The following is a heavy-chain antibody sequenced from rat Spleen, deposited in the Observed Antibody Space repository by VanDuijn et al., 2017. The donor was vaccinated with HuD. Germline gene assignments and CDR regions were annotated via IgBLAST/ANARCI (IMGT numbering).Heavy chain of an antibody. CDR1: GFSLISNT. Sequence: QVQLKESGPGLVQPSQTLSLTCTVSGFSLISNTIHWVRQPPGKGLEWMGVIWSNGGNVYNSAIKSRLSISSDTSKGQVFLKMNSLQTEDTAMYFCATNTYYGYNPNWFAYWGHGTLVTVSS. CDR3: ATNTYYGYNPNWFAY. V-gene: IGHV2-47*01. J-gene: IGHJ3*01. CDR2: IWSNGGN. D-gene: IGHD1-9*01.